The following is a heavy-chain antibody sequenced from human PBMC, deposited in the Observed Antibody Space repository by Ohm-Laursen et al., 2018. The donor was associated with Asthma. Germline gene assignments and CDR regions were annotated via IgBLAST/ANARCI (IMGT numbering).Heavy chain of an antibody. Sequence: SLRLSCTASGFTFSSYSMHWVRRAPGKGLEWVAIISSAETYKNYANSVKGRFTISKDNAKSSLYLQMNSLTVEDTAVYYCARDPPVTTVTTGEYFDYWGQGTLVTVTS. J-gene: IGHJ4*02. D-gene: IGHD4-17*01. CDR3: ARDPPVTTVTTGEYFDY. V-gene: IGHV3-30*04. CDR1: GFTFSSYS. CDR2: ISSAETYK.